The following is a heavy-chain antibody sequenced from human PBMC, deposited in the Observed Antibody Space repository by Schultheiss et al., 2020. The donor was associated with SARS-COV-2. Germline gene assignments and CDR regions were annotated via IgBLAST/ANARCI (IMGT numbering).Heavy chain of an antibody. Sequence: GGSLRLSCAASGFTFSSYSMNWVRQAPGKGLEWVANIKQDGSEKYYVDSVKGRFTISRDNSKNTLYLQMDSLRAEDTAVYYCARDLAVSGSSPVDYWGQGTLVTVSS. CDR1: GFTFSSYS. CDR3: ARDLAVSGSSPVDY. D-gene: IGHD1-26*01. CDR2: IKQDGSEK. V-gene: IGHV3-7*01. J-gene: IGHJ4*02.